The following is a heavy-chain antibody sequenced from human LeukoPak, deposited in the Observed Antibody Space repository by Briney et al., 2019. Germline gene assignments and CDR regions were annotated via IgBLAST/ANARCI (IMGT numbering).Heavy chain of an antibody. V-gene: IGHV3-30*18. Sequence: GKSLRLSCAASGFIFSSYGMHWVRQAPGKGLEWVAVVSYDGSNKYYADSVKGRFTISRDNAKNSLYLQMNSLRAEDTALYYCAKGTNWNDGAFDIWGQGTMVTVSS. J-gene: IGHJ3*02. CDR2: VSYDGSNK. D-gene: IGHD1-20*01. CDR3: AKGTNWNDGAFDI. CDR1: GFIFSSYG.